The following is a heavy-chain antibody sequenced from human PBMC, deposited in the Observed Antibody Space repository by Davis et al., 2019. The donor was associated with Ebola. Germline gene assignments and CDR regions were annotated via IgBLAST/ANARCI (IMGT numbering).Heavy chain of an antibody. J-gene: IGHJ3*02. CDR1: GFTFSGSS. Sequence: GESLKISCAASGFTFSGSSMNWVRRAPGKGLEWVANIKQDGSEKYYVDSVKGRFTISRDNAKNSLYLQMNSLRAEDTAVYYCARGVDRAFDIWGQGTMVTVSS. V-gene: IGHV3-7*03. CDR3: ARGVDRAFDI. CDR2: IKQDGSEK.